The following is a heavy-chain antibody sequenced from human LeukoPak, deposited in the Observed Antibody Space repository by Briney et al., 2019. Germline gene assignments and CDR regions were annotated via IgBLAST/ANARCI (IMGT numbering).Heavy chain of an antibody. CDR1: GYSISGGYY. CDR2: IYHSGST. Sequence: PSETLSLTCTVSGYSISGGYYWGWIRQPPGKGLEWIGSIYHSGSTYYNPSLKSRVTISVDTSKNQFSLKLSSVTAADTAVYYCARAGNRIAVAGQYYYYYYMDVWGKGTTVTVSS. CDR3: ARAGNRIAVAGQYYYYYYMDV. J-gene: IGHJ6*03. D-gene: IGHD6-19*01. V-gene: IGHV4-38-2*02.